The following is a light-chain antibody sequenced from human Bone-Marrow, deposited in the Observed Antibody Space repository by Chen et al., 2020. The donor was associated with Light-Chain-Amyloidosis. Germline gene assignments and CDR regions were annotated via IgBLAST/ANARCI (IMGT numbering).Light chain of an antibody. Sequence: EIVMTQSPAPLSVSPGERATLSCRASQSVSSNFAWYQQKPGQAPRLLIYGASTRATGIPARFSGSGSGTEFTLTISSLQSEDFAVYYCQQYNNWPPLTFGGGTKVEIK. V-gene: IGKV3-15*01. CDR1: QSVSSN. J-gene: IGKJ4*01. CDR3: QQYNNWPPLT. CDR2: GAS.